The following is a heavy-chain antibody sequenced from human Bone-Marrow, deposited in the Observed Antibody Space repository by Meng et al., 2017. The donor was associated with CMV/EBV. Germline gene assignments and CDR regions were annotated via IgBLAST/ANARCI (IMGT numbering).Heavy chain of an antibody. D-gene: IGHD3-22*01. Sequence: GGSLRLSCAASGFTFSSYEMNWVRQAPGKGLEWVSYISSSGSTIYYADSVKGRFTISRDNAKNSLYLQMNSLRAEDTAVYYCARSMYYYDSSGPYDYWGQGTLVTVSS. J-gene: IGHJ4*02. CDR3: ARSMYYYDSSGPYDY. V-gene: IGHV3-48*03. CDR2: ISSSGSTI. CDR1: GFTFSSYE.